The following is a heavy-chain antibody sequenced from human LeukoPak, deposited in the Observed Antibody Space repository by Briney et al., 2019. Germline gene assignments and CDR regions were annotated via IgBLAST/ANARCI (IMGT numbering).Heavy chain of an antibody. D-gene: IGHD2/OR15-2a*01. Sequence: GGSLRLSCGAPGFTFSNYPMTWVRQAPGKGLEWVSAISVSGGNTYYADSVKGRFTISSDNPKNTLYLQVNSLRAGHPAAYYWANSRSTIYHQYAFDIWGQRTMVTVSS. V-gene: IGHV3-23*01. CDR3: ANSRSTIYHQYAFDI. CDR1: GFTFSNYP. J-gene: IGHJ3*02. CDR2: ISVSGGNT.